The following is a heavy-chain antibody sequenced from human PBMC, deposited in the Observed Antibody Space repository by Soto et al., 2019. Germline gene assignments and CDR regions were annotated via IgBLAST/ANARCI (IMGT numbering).Heavy chain of an antibody. CDR2: ISAYNGNT. CDR3: ARARKIIAAAGTMRYYDYGLDV. J-gene: IGHJ6*02. Sequence: ASVKVSCKASGYTFTSYGISWVRQAPGQGLEWMGWISAYNGNTNYAQKLQGRVTMTTDTSTSTAYMELRSLRSDDTAVYYCARARKIIAAAGTMRYYDYGLDVWGPGTTVTVSS. V-gene: IGHV1-18*01. D-gene: IGHD6-13*01. CDR1: GYTFTSYG.